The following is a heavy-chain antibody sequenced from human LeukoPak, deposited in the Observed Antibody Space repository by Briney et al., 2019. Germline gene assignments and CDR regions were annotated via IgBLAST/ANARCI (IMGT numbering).Heavy chain of an antibody. Sequence: GASVKVSCKTSGYIFTSYYMHWVRQAPGQGLEWMGWMNPNSGNTGYAQKFQGRVTMTRDTSISTAYMELSRLRSDDTAVYYCAREERYSYGYSYYFDYWGQGTLVTVSS. CDR1: GYIFTSYY. V-gene: IGHV1-2*02. CDR3: AREERYSYGYSYYFDY. J-gene: IGHJ4*02. CDR2: MNPNSGNT. D-gene: IGHD5-18*01.